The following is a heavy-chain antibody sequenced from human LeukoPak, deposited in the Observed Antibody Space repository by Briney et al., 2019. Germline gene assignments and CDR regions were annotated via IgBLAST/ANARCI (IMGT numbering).Heavy chain of an antibody. CDR1: GFTFDDYA. J-gene: IGHJ3*01. CDR2: LNWNSANI. V-gene: IGHV3-9*01. CDR3: AKDRRPKVSFDAFDF. D-gene: IGHD6-6*01. Sequence: PGGSLRLSCSASGFTFDDYAMHWVRQAPGKGLEWVSGLNWNSANIHYADSVKGRFTISRDNAKNSLYLQMNSLRPEDSALYYRAKDRRPKVSFDAFDFWGQGTMVTVSS.